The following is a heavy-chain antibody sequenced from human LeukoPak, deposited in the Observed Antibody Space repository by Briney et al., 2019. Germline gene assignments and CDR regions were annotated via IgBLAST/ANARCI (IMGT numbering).Heavy chain of an antibody. Sequence: GRSLRLSCAASGFTFSSYAMHWVRQAPGKGLEWVAVISYDGSNKYYADSVKGRFTIPRDNSKNTLYLQMNSLRAEDTAVYYCARDLIWFGELLLDYWGQGTLVTVSS. J-gene: IGHJ4*02. CDR3: ARDLIWFGELLLDY. CDR2: ISYDGSNK. CDR1: GFTFSSYA. V-gene: IGHV3-30*04. D-gene: IGHD3-10*01.